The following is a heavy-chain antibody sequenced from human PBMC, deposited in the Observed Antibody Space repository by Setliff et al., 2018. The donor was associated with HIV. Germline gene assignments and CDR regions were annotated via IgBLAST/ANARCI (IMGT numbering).Heavy chain of an antibody. CDR1: GFTFGDFC. D-gene: IGHD4-17*01. CDR3: ARGPTTVTNYYYYYMDV. J-gene: IGHJ6*03. V-gene: IGHV3-48*01. CDR2: ISSKRTSI. Sequence: PGESLKISCETSGFTFGDFCMNWVRQAPGKGLEWISYISSKRTSIYYADSVKGRFTISRDNDRNSLYLQMNGLRAKDTAVYYCARGPTTVTNYYYYYMDVWGKGTTVTVSS.